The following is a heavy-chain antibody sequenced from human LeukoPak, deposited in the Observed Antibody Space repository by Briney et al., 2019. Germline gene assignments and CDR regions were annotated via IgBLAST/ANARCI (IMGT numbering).Heavy chain of an antibody. Sequence: GESLKISCKGSGYSFTSYWIGWVRQMPGKGLEWMGIIYPGDSDTRYSPSFQGQVTISADKSISTAYLQWSSLKASDTAMYYCARVPAAITYYYYMDVWGKGTTVTVSS. V-gene: IGHV5-51*01. D-gene: IGHD2-2*02. J-gene: IGHJ6*03. CDR1: GYSFTSYW. CDR2: IYPGDSDT. CDR3: ARVPAAITYYYYMDV.